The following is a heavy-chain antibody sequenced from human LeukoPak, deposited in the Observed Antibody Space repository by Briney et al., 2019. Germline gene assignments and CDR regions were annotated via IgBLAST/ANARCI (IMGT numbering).Heavy chain of an antibody. Sequence: GGSLRLSCTASGFPFSDYTMHWLRQAPGMGLEWVAVISYDATQKYYVDSVQGRFTLSRDNSRNTLYLQMNSLRPEDTAFYFCARAPSAAWHNFDYWGQGTLVTVSS. CDR3: ARAPSAAWHNFDY. V-gene: IGHV3-30*04. CDR1: GFPFSDYT. J-gene: IGHJ4*01. CDR2: ISYDATQK. D-gene: IGHD1-26*01.